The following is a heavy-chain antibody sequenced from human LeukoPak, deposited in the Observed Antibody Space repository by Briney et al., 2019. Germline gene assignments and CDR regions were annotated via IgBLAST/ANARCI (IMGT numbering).Heavy chain of an antibody. CDR3: TRDFRIAPAVAFFDS. D-gene: IGHD2-15*01. CDR1: GYRFTDHL. J-gene: IGHJ4*02. CDR2: INTNTDNT. Sequence: GASVKVCCKASGYRFTDHLIHWIRQAPGQGLEWMGWINTNTDNTISAHKFQGRVAMTRYTSITTTYMELTGQESGDGAMYFCTRDFRIAPAVAFFDSWGQGTRVTVSS. V-gene: IGHV1-2*07.